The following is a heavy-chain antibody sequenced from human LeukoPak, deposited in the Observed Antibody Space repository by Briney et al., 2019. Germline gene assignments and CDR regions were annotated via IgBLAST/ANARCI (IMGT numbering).Heavy chain of an antibody. CDR3: AREAAADVFDI. CDR1: GFTFTNYW. V-gene: IGHV3-7*01. CDR2: IKQDGTEK. D-gene: IGHD6-13*01. Sequence: PGGSLRLSCAASGFTFTNYWMSWVRQAPGSGLEWVANIKQDGTEKYYVDSVKGRFTISRDNAKNSLYLQMNSLRADDTAVYYCAREAAADVFDIWGQGTMVTVSS. J-gene: IGHJ3*02.